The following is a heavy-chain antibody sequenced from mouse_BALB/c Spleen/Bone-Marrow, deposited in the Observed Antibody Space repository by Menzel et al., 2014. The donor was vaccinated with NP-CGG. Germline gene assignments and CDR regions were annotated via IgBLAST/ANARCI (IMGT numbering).Heavy chain of an antibody. CDR1: GYTFTSYY. CDR2: IYPGDGST. V-gene: IGHV1S56*01. J-gene: IGHJ4*01. CDR3: ARGGGMDC. Sequence: QVQLQQPGPELVKPGASVKMSCKASGYTFTSYYIHWVKQRPGQGLEWIGWIYPGDGSTKYNEKFKGKTTLTADKSSSTAYMLLSSLTSEDSAIYFCARGGGMDCWGQGTSVTVSS.